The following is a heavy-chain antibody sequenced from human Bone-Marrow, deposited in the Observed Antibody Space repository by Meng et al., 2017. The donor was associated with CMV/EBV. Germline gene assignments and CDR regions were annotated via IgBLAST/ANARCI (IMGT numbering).Heavy chain of an antibody. CDR1: GYTFTGYY. CDR2: INPNRGVT. V-gene: IGHV1-2*02. J-gene: IGHJ4*02. D-gene: IGHD6-6*01. Sequence: SVKVSCKASGYTFTGYYMDWVRQAPGQGLEWMGWINPNRGVTNYAQKFQGRVTMTRDTSISTAYMELSRLRSDDTAVYYCARVGLAARVSDYWGQGTLVTVSS. CDR3: ARVGLAARVSDY.